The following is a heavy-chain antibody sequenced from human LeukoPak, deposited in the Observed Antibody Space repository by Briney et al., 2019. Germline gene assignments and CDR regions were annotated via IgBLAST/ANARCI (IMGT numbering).Heavy chain of an antibody. J-gene: IGHJ4*02. V-gene: IGHV3-7*05. CDR1: GFTFTSYS. D-gene: IGHD1-14*01. Sequence: GGSLRLSCAVSGFTFTSYSMSWVRQAPGKGLEWVANIKEDGSEKNYVDSVKGRFTISRDNAKNSLYLQMNSLRVDDTAVYYCARGRWQNRHWGQGTLVTVSP. CDR3: ARGRWQNRH. CDR2: IKEDGSEK.